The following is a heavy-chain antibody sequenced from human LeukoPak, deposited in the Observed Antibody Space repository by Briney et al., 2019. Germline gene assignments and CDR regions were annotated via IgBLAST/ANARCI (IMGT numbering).Heavy chain of an antibody. Sequence: SETLSLTCAVSGGSFSGYYWSWIRQPPGKGLEWIGEINHSGSTKYNPSLKSRLTISVDTSNNQFSLKLSSVTAADTAVYYCARGGNIVATIRGVFNWFDPCGQGTLVTVSS. V-gene: IGHV4-34*01. CDR1: GGSFSGYY. J-gene: IGHJ5*02. CDR3: ARGGNIVATIRGVFNWFDP. D-gene: IGHD5-12*01. CDR2: INHSGST.